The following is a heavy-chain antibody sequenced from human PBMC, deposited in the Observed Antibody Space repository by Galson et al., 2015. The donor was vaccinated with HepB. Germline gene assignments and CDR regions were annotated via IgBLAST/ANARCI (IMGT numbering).Heavy chain of an antibody. Sequence: SVKVSCKASGYTFTSYYMHWVRQAPGQGLEWMGIINPSGGSTSYAQKFQGRVTMTRDTSTSTVYMELSSLRSEDTAVYYCARGNIVVVTAIRGHFDPWGQGPLVPVSS. CDR3: ARGNIVVVTAIRGHFDP. V-gene: IGHV1-46*01. D-gene: IGHD2-21*02. CDR1: GYTFTSYY. CDR2: INPSGGST. J-gene: IGHJ5*02.